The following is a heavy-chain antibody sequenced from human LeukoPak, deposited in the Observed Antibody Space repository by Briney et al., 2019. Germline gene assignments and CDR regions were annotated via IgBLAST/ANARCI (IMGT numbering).Heavy chain of an antibody. CDR2: IGAYNGNT. D-gene: IGHD3-22*01. V-gene: IGHV1-18*01. CDR1: GYTFTSYG. CDR3: ARGPDYYDSSGYYRQ. Sequence: GASVKVSCKASGYTFTSYGISWVRQAPGQGLEWMGWIGAYNGNTNYAQKLQGRVTMTTDTSTSTAYMELRSLRSDDTAVYYCARGPDYYDSSGYYRQWGQGTLVTVSS. J-gene: IGHJ4*02.